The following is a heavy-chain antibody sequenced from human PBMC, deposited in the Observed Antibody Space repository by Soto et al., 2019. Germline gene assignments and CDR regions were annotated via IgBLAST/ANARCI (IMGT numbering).Heavy chain of an antibody. CDR2: ISGSGGST. Sequence: GGSLRLSCAASGFTFSSYAMSWVRQAPGKGLEWVSAISGSGGSTYYADSVKGRFTISRDNSKNTLYLQMNSLRAEDTAVYYCAKDHGKAVAGTLDYWGQGTLVTVSS. CDR1: GFTFSSYA. CDR3: AKDHGKAVAGTLDY. J-gene: IGHJ4*02. D-gene: IGHD6-19*01. V-gene: IGHV3-23*01.